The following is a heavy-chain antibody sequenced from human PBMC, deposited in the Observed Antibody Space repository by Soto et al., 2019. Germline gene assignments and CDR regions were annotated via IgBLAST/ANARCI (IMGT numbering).Heavy chain of an antibody. D-gene: IGHD2-21*01. V-gene: IGHV3-7*03. CDR3: ARALLTYYYYYGMDV. J-gene: IGHJ6*02. Sequence: PGGSLRLSCAASGFTFSSYWMSWVRQAPGKGLEWVANIKQDGSEKYYVDSVKGRFTISRDNAKNSLYLQMNSLRAEDTAVYYCARALLTYYYYYGMDVWGQGTTVTVSS. CDR2: IKQDGSEK. CDR1: GFTFSSYW.